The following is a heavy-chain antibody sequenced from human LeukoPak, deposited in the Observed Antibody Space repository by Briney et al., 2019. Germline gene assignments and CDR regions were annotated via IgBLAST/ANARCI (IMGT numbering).Heavy chain of an antibody. V-gene: IGHV4-34*01. J-gene: IGHJ4*02. CDR3: ARLTNGAVYYYDSSGYFDY. D-gene: IGHD3-22*01. Sequence: SETLSLTCAVYGGSFSGYYWRWLRQPPGKGLEWIGEINHSGSTNYNPSLKSRVTISVDTSKNQFSLKLSSVTAADTAVYYCARLTNGAVYYYDSSGYFDYWGQGTLVTVSS. CDR2: INHSGST. CDR1: GGSFSGYY.